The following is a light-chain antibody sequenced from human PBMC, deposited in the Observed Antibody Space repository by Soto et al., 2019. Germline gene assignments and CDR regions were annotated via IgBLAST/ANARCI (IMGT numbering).Light chain of an antibody. CDR3: QQYHFFWT. CDR2: KAS. V-gene: IGKV1-5*03. CDR1: QNIDSG. J-gene: IGKJ1*01. Sequence: DIQMTQSPSTLSASVGDRVTITCRASQNIDSGLAWYQQKPGKAPKLLIYKASTLESGVPLRFSGSGSGTEFTLTITSLQPDDFATSYCQQYHFFWTCGQGTGVDIK.